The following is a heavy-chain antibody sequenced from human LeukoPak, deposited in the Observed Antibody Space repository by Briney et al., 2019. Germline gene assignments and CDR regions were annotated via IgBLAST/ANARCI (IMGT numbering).Heavy chain of an antibody. V-gene: IGHV4-4*09. CDR3: ARITGGY. CDR1: GGSISSYY. CDR2: IYTSGST. D-gene: IGHD3-16*01. J-gene: IGHJ4*02. Sequence: SETLFLTCTVSGGSISSYYWSWIRQPPGKGLEWIGYIYTSGSTNYNPSLKSRVTISVDTSKNQFSLKLSSVTAADTAMYYCARITGGYWGQGTLVTVSS.